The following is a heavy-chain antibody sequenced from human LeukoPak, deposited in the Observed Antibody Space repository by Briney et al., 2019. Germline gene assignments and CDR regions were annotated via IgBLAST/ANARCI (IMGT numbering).Heavy chain of an antibody. V-gene: IGHV4-31*03. CDR2: IYYSGST. D-gene: IGHD3-22*01. Sequence: SQTLSLTCTVSGGSISSGGYYWSWIRQHPGKGLEWIGYIYYSGSTYYNPSLKSRVTISVDTSKNQFSLRLSSVTAADTAVYYCARDLDSLFDYWGQGTLVTVSS. CDR1: GGSISSGGYY. CDR3: ARDLDSLFDY. J-gene: IGHJ4*02.